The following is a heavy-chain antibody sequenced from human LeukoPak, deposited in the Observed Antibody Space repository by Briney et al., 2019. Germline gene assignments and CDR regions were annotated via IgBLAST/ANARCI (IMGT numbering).Heavy chain of an antibody. J-gene: IGHJ5*02. V-gene: IGHV1-18*01. Sequence: ASVKVSCKASGYTFTSYGISWVRQAPGQGLEWMGWISAYNGNTNYAQKLQGRVTMTTDTSTSTAYMELSSLRSEDTAVYYCARSDNMERTRTLWFGESFNWFDPWGQGTLVTVSS. CDR1: GYTFTSYG. CDR2: ISAYNGNT. CDR3: ARSDNMERTRTLWFGESFNWFDP. D-gene: IGHD3-10*01.